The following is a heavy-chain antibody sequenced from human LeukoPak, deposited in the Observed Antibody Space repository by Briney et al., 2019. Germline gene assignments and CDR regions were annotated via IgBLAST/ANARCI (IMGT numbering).Heavy chain of an antibody. V-gene: IGHV3-48*03. CDR1: GFTFSSYE. J-gene: IGHJ4*02. CDR2: ISSSCSTI. D-gene: IGHD3-3*01. CDR3: ASSYYDFWSGYSLSYYLDY. Sequence: GGSLRLSCAASGFTFSSYEMNWVRQAPGKGLEWVSYISSSCSTIYYADSVKGRFTISRDNAKNSLYLQMNSLRAEDRAVYYCASSYYDFWSGYSLSYYLDYWGQGTVVTVSS.